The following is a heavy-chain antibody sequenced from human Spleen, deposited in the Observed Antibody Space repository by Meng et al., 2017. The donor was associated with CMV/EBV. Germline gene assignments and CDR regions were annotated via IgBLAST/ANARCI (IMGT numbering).Heavy chain of an antibody. Sequence: GGSLRLSCEASGFSFSSYWMHWVRQAPGKGLVWVSRISDDESIINYADSVKGRFTISRDNSKNTLYLQMNSLRAEDTAVYYCAKDQGVRWLLPPPRFDYWGQGTLVTVSS. J-gene: IGHJ4*02. CDR2: ISDDESII. CDR1: GFSFSSYW. CDR3: AKDQGVRWLLPPPRFDY. D-gene: IGHD5-24*01. V-gene: IGHV3-74*01.